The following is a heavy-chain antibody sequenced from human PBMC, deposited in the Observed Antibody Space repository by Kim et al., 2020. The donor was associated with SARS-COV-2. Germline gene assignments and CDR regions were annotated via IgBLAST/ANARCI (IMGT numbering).Heavy chain of an antibody. J-gene: IGHJ3*02. Sequence: GGSLRLSCAASGFDFSAYGMHWVRQAPGKGLEWVADIWKDGSRKNYAHFVKGRSTISRDNSKNMLFLQMNGLRVGDTAVYYCARDAGRYDRDASDIWGQGTMVIVSS. CDR1: GFDFSAYG. CDR2: IWKDGSRK. D-gene: IGHD3-22*01. V-gene: IGHV3-33*08. CDR3: ARDAGRYDRDASDI.